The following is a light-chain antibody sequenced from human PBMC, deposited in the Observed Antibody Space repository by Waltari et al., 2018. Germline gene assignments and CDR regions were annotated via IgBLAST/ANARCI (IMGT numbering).Light chain of an antibody. CDR2: DAS. V-gene: IGKV3-11*01. CDR1: QGVSSN. Sequence: EIVLTQSPATLSLSPGERGTLPCRASQGVSSNLAWYQQKPGQAPRLLLYDASNRATGVPARFSGSGSGTDFTLTISSLEPEDFAVYYCQQRGTWPLTFGGGTKVEIK. J-gene: IGKJ4*01. CDR3: QQRGTWPLT.